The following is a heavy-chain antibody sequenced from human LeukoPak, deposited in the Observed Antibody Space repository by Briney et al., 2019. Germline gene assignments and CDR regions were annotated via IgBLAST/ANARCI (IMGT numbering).Heavy chain of an antibody. CDR2: IYSSGST. J-gene: IGHJ5*02. CDR1: GGSISSGSYY. Sequence: SETLSLTCTVSGGSISSGSYYWSWIRQPAGKGLEWIGRIYSSGSTYYNPSLKSRATMSVDTSKNQFSLKLSSVTAADTAVYYCAREMATMGYDWFDPWGQGTLVTVSS. V-gene: IGHV4-61*02. CDR3: AREMATMGYDWFDP. D-gene: IGHD5-24*01.